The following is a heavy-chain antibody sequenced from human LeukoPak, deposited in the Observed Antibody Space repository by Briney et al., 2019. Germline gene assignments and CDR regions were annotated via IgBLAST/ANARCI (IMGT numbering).Heavy chain of an antibody. CDR3: ARGGRQQWLLFAFHI. CDR2: IYYSGST. V-gene: IGHV4-59*01. J-gene: IGHJ3*02. CDR1: GRSISNYH. Sequence: SETLSLTCTFSGRSISNYHWSWIPQSPGEAREWIGNIYYSGSTKYNSSLKSRVTLTVDTYKNHFSLNLSSVTAADTAVYYCARGGRQQWLLFAFHIWGQGTMVTVSS. D-gene: IGHD2-21*02.